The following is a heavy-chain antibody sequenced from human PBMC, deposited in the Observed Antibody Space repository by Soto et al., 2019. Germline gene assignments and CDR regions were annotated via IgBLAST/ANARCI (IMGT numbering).Heavy chain of an antibody. D-gene: IGHD3-10*01. V-gene: IGHV3-23*01. CDR2: IDGSGGIT. J-gene: IGHJ5*02. CDR1: GFTFVTTD. Sequence: QLLQSGGGLVQPGGSLTLSCAASGFTFVTTDMSWVRQAPGEGLEWVSTIDGSGGITYYAGSVKARFTISRDNSRNKVYRQMNSLRGDDKALYYWVKNSGWFNTWGQGALVTVSS. CDR3: VKNSGWFNT.